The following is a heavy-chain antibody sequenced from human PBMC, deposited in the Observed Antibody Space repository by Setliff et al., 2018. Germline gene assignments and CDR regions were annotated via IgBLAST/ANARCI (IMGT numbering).Heavy chain of an antibody. CDR3: ARMSGFQYMDV. J-gene: IGHJ6*03. CDR1: GGTFSDYY. CDR2: INHSGSS. D-gene: IGHD3-3*01. Sequence: PSETLSLTCAASGGTFSDYYWTWIRQPPGKGLEWIGEINHSGSSNYNPSLKGRATLSIDASKRQFSLKLTSVTAADTAVYYCARMSGFQYMDVWGKGTTVTVSS. V-gene: IGHV4-34*01.